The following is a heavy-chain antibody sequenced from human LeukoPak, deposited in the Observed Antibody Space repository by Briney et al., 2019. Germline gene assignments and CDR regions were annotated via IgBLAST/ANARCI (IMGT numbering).Heavy chain of an antibody. V-gene: IGHV3-30*02. CDR2: IRYDGSNK. J-gene: IGHJ4*02. CDR1: GFTFSSYG. Sequence: PGGSLRLFCAASGFTFSSYGMHWVRQAPGKGLEWVAFIRYDGSNKYYADSVKGRFTISRDNSKNTLYLQMNSLRAEDTAVYYCAKDGLGYCSSTSCYTDYWGQGTLVTVSP. CDR3: AKDGLGYCSSTSCYTDY. D-gene: IGHD2-2*02.